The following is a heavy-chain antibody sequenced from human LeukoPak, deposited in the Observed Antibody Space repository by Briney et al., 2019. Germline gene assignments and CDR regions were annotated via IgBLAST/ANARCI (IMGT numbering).Heavy chain of an antibody. CDR2: IKSKNDGGTT. J-gene: IGHJ4*02. CDR1: WITFSKGW. CDR3: TTDFVPNYYDSSGYYPY. Sequence: GSPRPSLAASWITFSKGWISLVPQAPREGLGWVGRIKSKNDGGTTDYAAPVKGRFTISRDDSKNTLYLQMNSLKTEDTAVYYCTTDFVPNYYDSSGYYPYWGQGTLVTVSS. D-gene: IGHD3-22*01. V-gene: IGHV3-15*01.